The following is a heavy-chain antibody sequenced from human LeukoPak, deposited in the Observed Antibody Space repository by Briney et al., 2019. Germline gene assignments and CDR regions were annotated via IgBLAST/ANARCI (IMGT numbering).Heavy chain of an antibody. V-gene: IGHV1-2*02. CDR3: ARGFYDFWSHDAFDI. CDR1: GYTFTGYY. D-gene: IGHD3/OR15-3a*01. CDR2: INPNSAGT. J-gene: IGHJ3*02. Sequence: ASVKVSCKASGYTFTGYYIHWVRQAPGQGLEWMGWINPNSAGTNYAQKFQGRVTMTRDTSISTAYMELSRLRSDDTAVYYCARGFYDFWSHDAFDIWGQGTMVTVSS.